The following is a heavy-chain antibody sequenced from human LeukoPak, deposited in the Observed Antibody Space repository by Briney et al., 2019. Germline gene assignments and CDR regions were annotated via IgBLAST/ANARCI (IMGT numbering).Heavy chain of an antibody. Sequence: GGSLRLSCAASGFTVSSNYMSWVRRAPGKGLEWVSVIYSGGSTYYADSVKGRFTISRDNSKNTLYLQVNSLRAEDTAVYYCARDNVSSGSYRFDYWGQGTLVTVSS. CDR2: IYSGGST. V-gene: IGHV3-53*01. CDR1: GFTVSSNY. D-gene: IGHD1-26*01. CDR3: ARDNVSSGSYRFDY. J-gene: IGHJ4*02.